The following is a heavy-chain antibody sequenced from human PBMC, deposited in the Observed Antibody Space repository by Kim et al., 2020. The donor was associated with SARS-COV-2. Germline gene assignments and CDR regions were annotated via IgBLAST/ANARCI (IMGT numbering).Heavy chain of an antibody. CDR3: ARRGVVTAIPFRLVSDDYYYGMDV. Sequence: GESLKISCKGSGYSFTSYWIGWVRQMPGKGLEWMGIIYPGDSDTRYSPSFQGQVTISADKSISTAYLQWSSLKASDTAMYYCARRGVVTAIPFRLVSDDYYYGMDVWGQGTTVTVSS. J-gene: IGHJ6*02. V-gene: IGHV5-51*01. D-gene: IGHD2-21*02. CDR1: GYSFTSYW. CDR2: IYPGDSDT.